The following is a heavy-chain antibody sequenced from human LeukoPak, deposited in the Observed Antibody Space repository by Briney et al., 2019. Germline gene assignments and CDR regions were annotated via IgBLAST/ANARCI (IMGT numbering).Heavy chain of an antibody. CDR3: YSTGWYEYYYYGMDV. D-gene: IGHD6-19*01. CDR2: IYSGGST. Sequence: PGGSLRLSCAASGFTVSSNYMSWVRQAPGKGLEWVSVIYSGGSTYYADSVKGRFTISRDNAKNSLYLQMNSLRAEDTAVYYCYSTGWYEYYYYGMDVWGQGSTVTVSS. V-gene: IGHV3-53*03. J-gene: IGHJ6*02. CDR1: GFTVSSNY.